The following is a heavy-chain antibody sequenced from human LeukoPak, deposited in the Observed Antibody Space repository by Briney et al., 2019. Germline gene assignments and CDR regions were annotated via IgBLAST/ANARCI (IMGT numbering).Heavy chain of an antibody. D-gene: IGHD1-14*01. CDR1: GGTFSGYT. CDR2: IIPMPGIA. J-gene: IGHJ6*02. Sequence: SVKVSCKAPGGTFSGYTINWVRQAPGHGLEWMGRIIPMPGIANYTQKFQGRVTITADKSTSTSYMELNSLRSEDTAIYYCAREYLGYTRTTYGMDVWGQGTTVIVSS. V-gene: IGHV1-69*04. CDR3: AREYLGYTRTTYGMDV.